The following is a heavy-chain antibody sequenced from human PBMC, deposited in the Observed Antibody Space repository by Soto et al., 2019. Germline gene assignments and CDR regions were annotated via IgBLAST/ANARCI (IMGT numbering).Heavy chain of an antibody. CDR2: IFSNDEK. Sequence: QVTLKESGPVLVKPTETLTLTCTVSGFSLSNARMGVSWIRQPPGKALEWLAHIFSNDEKSYSTSLKSRLTISKDTSKSQLVLTMTNMDPVDTATYYCARGYYDFWSGYYFDYWGQGTLVTVSS. CDR1: GFSLSNARMG. D-gene: IGHD3-3*01. V-gene: IGHV2-26*01. CDR3: ARGYYDFWSGYYFDY. J-gene: IGHJ4*02.